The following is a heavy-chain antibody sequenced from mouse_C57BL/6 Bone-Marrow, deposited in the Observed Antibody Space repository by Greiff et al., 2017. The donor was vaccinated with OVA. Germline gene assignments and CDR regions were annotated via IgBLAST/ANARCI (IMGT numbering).Heavy chain of an antibody. J-gene: IGHJ1*03. CDR2: IRSKSNNYAT. CDR1: GFSFNTYA. Sequence: EVQGVESGGGLVQPKGSLKLSCAASGFSFNTYAMNWVRQAPGKGLEWVARIRSKSNNYATYYADSVKDRFTISRDDSESMLYLQMNNLKTEDTAMYYCVRHGTTVVAKDFDVWGTGTTVTVSS. CDR3: VRHGTTVVAKDFDV. D-gene: IGHD1-1*01. V-gene: IGHV10-1*01.